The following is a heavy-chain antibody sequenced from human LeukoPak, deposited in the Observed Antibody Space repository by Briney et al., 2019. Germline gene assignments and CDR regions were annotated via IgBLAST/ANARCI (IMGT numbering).Heavy chain of an antibody. Sequence: ASVKVSCKASGYTFTGYYVHWVRQAPGQGLEWIGSISPYNGGTKFAQNFQGRVSMTSDASISTASMELRSLTSVDTAVYYCARAKVGVDWCFDIWGRGTLVSVSS. CDR3: ARAKVGVDWCFDI. D-gene: IGHD1-26*01. CDR1: GYTFTGYY. J-gene: IGHJ2*01. V-gene: IGHV1-2*02. CDR2: ISPYNGGT.